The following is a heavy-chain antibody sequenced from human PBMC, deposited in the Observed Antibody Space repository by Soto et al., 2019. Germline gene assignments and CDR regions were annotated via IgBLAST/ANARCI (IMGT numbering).Heavy chain of an antibody. D-gene: IGHD3-9*01. CDR2: FDPEDGET. CDR1: GYTLTELS. V-gene: IGHV1-24*01. CDR3: ATFNILTSHRPIDY. Sequence: GASVKVSWKVSGYTLTELSMHWVRQAPGKGLEWMGGFDPEDGETIYAQKFQGRVTMTEDTSTDTAYMELSSLRSEDTAVYYCATFNILTSHRPIDYWGQGTLVTVSS. J-gene: IGHJ4*02.